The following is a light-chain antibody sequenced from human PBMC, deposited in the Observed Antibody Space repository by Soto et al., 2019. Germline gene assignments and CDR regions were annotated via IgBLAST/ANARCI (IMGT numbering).Light chain of an antibody. CDR3: QAYDSSLSGYV. J-gene: IGLJ1*01. CDR1: SSNIGAGYE. Sequence: QPVLTQPPSVSEAPGQRVTISCTGSSSNIGAGYEAHWYQQVPGTAPKLLIYENNNRPSGVPDRFSGSKSGTSASLAITGLQAGDEAEYYCQAYDSSLSGYVFGTGTKLTVL. CDR2: ENN. V-gene: IGLV1-40*01.